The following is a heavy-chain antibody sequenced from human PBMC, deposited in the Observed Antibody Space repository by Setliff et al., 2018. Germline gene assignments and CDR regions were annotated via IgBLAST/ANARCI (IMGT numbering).Heavy chain of an antibody. J-gene: IGHJ6*03. CDR3: AFPYYYHYYYMDV. CDR2: IYSGGST. Sequence: GGSLRLSCAASGFTVSSNYMSWVRQAPGKGLEWVSVIYSGGSTYYADSVKGRFTISRDNSKNTLYLQMNSLRAEDPAVYYCAFPYYYHYYYMDVWGLGTLVTVSS. V-gene: IGHV3-53*01. CDR1: GFTVSSNY.